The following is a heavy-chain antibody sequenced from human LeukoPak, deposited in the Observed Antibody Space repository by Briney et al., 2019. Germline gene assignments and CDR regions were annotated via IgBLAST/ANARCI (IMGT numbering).Heavy chain of an antibody. Sequence: PGGSLRLSCAASGFTFSSYAMNWVRQAPGKGLEWVSGISGSGDSTYSADSVKGRFTISRDNSKNTLYLQMNSLRAEDTAVYYCAKDHCSSTSCYLPYWGQGTLVTVSS. J-gene: IGHJ4*02. V-gene: IGHV3-23*01. CDR2: ISGSGDST. D-gene: IGHD2-2*01. CDR3: AKDHCSSTSCYLPY. CDR1: GFTFSSYA.